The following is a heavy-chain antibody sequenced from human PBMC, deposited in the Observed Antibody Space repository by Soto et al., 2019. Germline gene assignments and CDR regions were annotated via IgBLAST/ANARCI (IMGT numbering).Heavy chain of an antibody. J-gene: IGHJ5*02. CDR1: GGSFSGYY. CDR2: INHSGST. D-gene: IGHD3-22*01. CDR3: ARGGPRYYYDSSGSRRGWFDP. Sequence: SETLSLTCAVYGGSFSGYYWSWIRQPPGKGLEWIGEINHSGSTNYNPSLKSRVTISVDTSKNQFSLKLSSVTAADTAVCYCARGGPRYYYDSSGSRRGWFDPWGQGTLVTVAS. V-gene: IGHV4-34*01.